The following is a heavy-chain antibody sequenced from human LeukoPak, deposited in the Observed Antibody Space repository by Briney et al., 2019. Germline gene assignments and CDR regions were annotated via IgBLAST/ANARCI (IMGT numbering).Heavy chain of an antibody. CDR2: MNPNSGNT. CDR1: GYTFTSYD. CDR3: ARDGSGWYYYYGMDV. J-gene: IGHJ6*02. D-gene: IGHD6-19*01. Sequence: ASVKVSCKASGYTFTSYDINWVRQATGQGFEWMGWMNPNSGNTGYAQKFQGRVTMTRNTSISTAYMELSSLRSEDTAVYYCARDGSGWYYYYGMDVWGQGTTVTVSS. V-gene: IGHV1-8*01.